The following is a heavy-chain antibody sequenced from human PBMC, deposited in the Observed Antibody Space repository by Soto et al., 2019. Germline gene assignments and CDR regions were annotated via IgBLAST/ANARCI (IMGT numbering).Heavy chain of an antibody. CDR1: GFTFSSYS. CDR3: ARVFSGSYYAFDY. CDR2: ISSSSSYI. Sequence: EVQLVESGGGLVKPGGSLRLSCAASGFTFSSYSMNWVRQAPGKGLEWVSSISSSSSYIYYADSVKGRFTISRDNAKNSLYLKMNSLRAEDTAVYYCARVFSGSYYAFDYWGQGTLVTFSS. J-gene: IGHJ4*02. V-gene: IGHV3-21*01. D-gene: IGHD1-26*01.